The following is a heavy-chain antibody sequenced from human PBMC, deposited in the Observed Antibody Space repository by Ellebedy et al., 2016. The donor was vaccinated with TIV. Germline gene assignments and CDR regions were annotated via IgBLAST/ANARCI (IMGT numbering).Heavy chain of an antibody. V-gene: IGHV3-7*01. D-gene: IGHD4-17*01. CDR1: GFSFSSYW. CDR2: IRLDGGDK. Sequence: GESLKISCVASGFSFSSYWMTWVRQAPGKGLKWVANIRLDGGDKYYVDSVKGRFTIARDNAKNSLYLQMSSLRVEDTAVYYCATDGSYGDYRSPTHAFVFWGQGTTVTVSS. J-gene: IGHJ3*01. CDR3: ATDGSYGDYRSPTHAFVF.